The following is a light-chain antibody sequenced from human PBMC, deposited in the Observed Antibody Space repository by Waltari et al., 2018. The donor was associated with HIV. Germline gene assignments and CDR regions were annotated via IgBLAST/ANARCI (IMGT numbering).Light chain of an antibody. CDR3: QQYNKWSRGT. V-gene: IGKV3D-15*01. J-gene: IGKJ4*01. Sequence: EVVMTQSPATLSVSPGERATLSCRASRSVSSYLAWYQQKPGQAPRLLIYGASTRATGIPSRFVGSGSGTDFTLTISSLQSEDFAVYFCQQYNKWSRGTFGGGTKVEVK. CDR1: RSVSSY. CDR2: GAS.